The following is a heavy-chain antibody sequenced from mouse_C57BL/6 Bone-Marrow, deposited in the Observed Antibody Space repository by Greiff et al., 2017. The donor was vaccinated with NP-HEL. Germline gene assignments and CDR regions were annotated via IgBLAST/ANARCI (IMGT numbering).Heavy chain of an antibody. J-gene: IGHJ1*03. Sequence: VMLVESGGGLVQSGRSLGLSCATSGFTFSDFYMEWVRQAPGKGLGWIAASRNKANDYTTEYSASVKGRFIVSRDTSQSILYLQMNALRAEDTAIYYCARDADYDYDGYFDVWGTGTTVTVSS. V-gene: IGHV7-1*01. CDR2: SRNKANDYTT. D-gene: IGHD2-4*01. CDR1: GFTFSDFY. CDR3: ARDADYDYDGYFDV.